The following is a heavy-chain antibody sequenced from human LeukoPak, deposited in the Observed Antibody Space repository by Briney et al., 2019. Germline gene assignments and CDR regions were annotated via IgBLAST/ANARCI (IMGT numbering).Heavy chain of an antibody. V-gene: IGHV3-33*01. J-gene: IGHJ4*02. CDR1: GFTFSYYG. CDR2: IWSDGSDK. D-gene: IGHD1-26*01. CDR3: VREVGRAYYFDY. Sequence: GRSLRLSCAASGFTFSYYGMHWVRQAPGKALECVAVIWSDGSDKFYADSVKGRFTISRDNFKNTLYLQMDSLRVEDTAVYYCVREVGRAYYFDYWGQGTPVTVSS.